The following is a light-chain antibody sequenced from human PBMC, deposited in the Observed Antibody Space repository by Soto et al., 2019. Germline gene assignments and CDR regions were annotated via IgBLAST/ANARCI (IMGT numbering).Light chain of an antibody. V-gene: IGLV2-8*01. J-gene: IGLJ2*01. CDR3: SSHAGSNSFV. Sequence: QSVLTQPPSASGSPGQSVTISCTGTSSDVGGYNYVSWYQQHPGKAPKLMIYEVTKRPSGVPDRFSGSKSGNTASLTVSGLQAEDEADYYCSSHAGSNSFVFGGGTQLTVL. CDR1: SSDVGGYNY. CDR2: EVT.